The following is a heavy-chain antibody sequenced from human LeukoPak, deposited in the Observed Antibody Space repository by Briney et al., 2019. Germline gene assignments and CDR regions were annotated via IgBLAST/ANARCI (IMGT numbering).Heavy chain of an antibody. Sequence: PGGSLRLSCAASGFIFSNSAMNWVRQPPWKGLEWIGEINHSGSTNYNPSLKSRVTISVDTSKNQFSLKLSSVTAADTAVYYCARGPFYGDYVLGYWGQGTLVTVSS. CDR1: GFIFSNSA. J-gene: IGHJ4*02. CDR2: INHSGST. V-gene: IGHV4-34*01. CDR3: ARGPFYGDYVLGY. D-gene: IGHD4-17*01.